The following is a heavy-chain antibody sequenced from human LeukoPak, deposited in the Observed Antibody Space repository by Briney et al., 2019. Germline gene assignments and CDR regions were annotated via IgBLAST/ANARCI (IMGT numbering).Heavy chain of an antibody. Sequence: PGGSLKLSCVASGFSFSTYWMSWVRQAPGKGLEWVANIKEDGSEKYYVDSVKGRFTMSRDNAKNSLYLQMNSLRAEDTALYYCARDNLEQQLPYFDYWGQGTLVTVSS. CDR2: IKEDGSEK. CDR3: ARDNLEQQLPYFDY. D-gene: IGHD6-13*01. V-gene: IGHV3-7*03. CDR1: GFSFSTYW. J-gene: IGHJ4*02.